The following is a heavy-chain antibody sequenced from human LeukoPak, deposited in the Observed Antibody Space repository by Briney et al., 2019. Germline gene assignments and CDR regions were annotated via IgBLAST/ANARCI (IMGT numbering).Heavy chain of an antibody. D-gene: IGHD3-22*01. CDR1: GYTFTSFY. V-gene: IGHV1-46*01. Sequence: ASVKVSCKASGYTFTSFYIHWVRQAPGQGLEWMGIINPSSGYTTYARNFQGRVTMTRDTSTNTVYMELSSLRSEDTAVYYCAKEGSYDSRDKRQDAFDIWGQGTMVTVSS. J-gene: IGHJ3*02. CDR3: AKEGSYDSRDKRQDAFDI. CDR2: INPSSGYT.